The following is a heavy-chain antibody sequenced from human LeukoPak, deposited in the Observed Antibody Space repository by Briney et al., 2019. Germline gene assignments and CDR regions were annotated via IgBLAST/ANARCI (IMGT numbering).Heavy chain of an antibody. CDR1: GYSFTSYW. CDR2: ICPGDSDT. J-gene: IGHJ4*02. V-gene: IGHV5-51*01. Sequence: PGESLKISCKGSGYSFTSYWIGWVRQMPGKGLEWMGIICPGDSDTRYSPSFQGQVTVSADKSISTAYLQWSSLKASDTAMYYCARPGATLSKESYFDYWGQGTLVTVSS. D-gene: IGHD3-16*02. CDR3: ARPGATLSKESYFDY.